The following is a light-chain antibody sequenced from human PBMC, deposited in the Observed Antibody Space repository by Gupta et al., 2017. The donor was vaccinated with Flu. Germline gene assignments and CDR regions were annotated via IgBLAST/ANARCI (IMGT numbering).Light chain of an antibody. CDR3: AAWDDSRNVWV. Sequence: RAVTSCSACSTNVGSNNVNRYRQLPGTAPKLLVYSNNPRTSGVPDRFSGSKSGTSATVAMSGLQSEDEADYYCAAWDDSRNVWVFGGGTKLTVL. V-gene: IGLV1-44*01. CDR1: STNVGSNN. J-gene: IGLJ3*02. CDR2: SNN.